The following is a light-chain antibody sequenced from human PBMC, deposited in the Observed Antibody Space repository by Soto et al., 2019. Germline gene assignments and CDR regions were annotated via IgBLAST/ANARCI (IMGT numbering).Light chain of an antibody. CDR1: SSDIGNYDF. V-gene: IGLV2-14*01. J-gene: IGLJ2*01. CDR3: CSYTTSTSFIL. Sequence: QSALTQPASVSGSPGQSITISCTGTSSDIGNYDFVSWYQQVPGTAPKAMIYEVSSRPSGVSNRFSGSKSGNTASLTISGLQAEDEAYYYCCSYTTSTSFILFGGGTKVAV. CDR2: EVS.